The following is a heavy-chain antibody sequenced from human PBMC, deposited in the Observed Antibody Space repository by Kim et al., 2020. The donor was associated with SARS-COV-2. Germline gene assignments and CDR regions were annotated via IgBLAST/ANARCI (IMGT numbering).Heavy chain of an antibody. CDR2: ISSTGSSK. Sequence: GGSLRLSCAASGGRVRNSEMNWVRQAPGKGLEWISYISSTGSSKQYADSVKGRFTISRDNAKNSLFLQMNSLRAEDTAVYYCARGGRHSGYEFDFWGQGVLVTVSS. CDR1: GGRVRNSE. CDR3: ARGGRHSGYEFDF. V-gene: IGHV3-48*03. D-gene: IGHD5-12*01. J-gene: IGHJ4*02.